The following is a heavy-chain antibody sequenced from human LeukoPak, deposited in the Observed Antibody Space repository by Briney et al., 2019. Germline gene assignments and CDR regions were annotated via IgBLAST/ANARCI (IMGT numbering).Heavy chain of an antibody. CDR2: IIPIFGTA. J-gene: IGHJ3*02. V-gene: IGHV1-69*06. Sequence: GASVKVSCKASGGTFSSYAISWVRQAPGQGLEWMGRIIPIFGTANYAQKFQGRVTITADKSTSTAYMELSSLRSEDTAVYHCATGRIVVASDAFDIWGQGTMVTVSS. CDR3: ATGRIVVASDAFDI. D-gene: IGHD3-22*01. CDR1: GGTFSSYA.